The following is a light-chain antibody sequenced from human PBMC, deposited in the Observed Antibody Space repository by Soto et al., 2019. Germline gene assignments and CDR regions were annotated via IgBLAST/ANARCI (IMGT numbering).Light chain of an antibody. J-gene: IGKJ1*01. V-gene: IGKV1-33*01. CDR1: QDIRKY. CDR2: DAS. CDR3: QQYDKLVT. Sequence: DVQMTQSPSSLSASIGDRVTITCQASQDIRKYLNWYQQKPGKAPDLLIHDASNLETGVPSRFSGSGSGTLFTFTISSLQPEDIATYHCQQYDKLVTFGRGTKV.